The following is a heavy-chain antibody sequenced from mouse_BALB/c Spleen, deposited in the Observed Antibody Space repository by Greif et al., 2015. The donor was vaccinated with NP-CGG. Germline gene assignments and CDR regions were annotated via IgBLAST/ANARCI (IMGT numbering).Heavy chain of an antibody. D-gene: IGHD1-1*01. J-gene: IGHJ3*01. CDR1: GYAFSSYW. CDR3: AREGAYYYGSSSWFAY. V-gene: IGHV1-80*01. CDR2: IYPGDGDT. Sequence: VQLQQSGAELVRPGSSVKISCKASGYAFSSYWMNWVKQRPGQGLEWIGQIYPGDGDTNYNGKFKGKATLTADKSSSTAYMQLSSLTSEDSAVYFCAREGAYYYGSSSWFAYWGQGTLVTVSA.